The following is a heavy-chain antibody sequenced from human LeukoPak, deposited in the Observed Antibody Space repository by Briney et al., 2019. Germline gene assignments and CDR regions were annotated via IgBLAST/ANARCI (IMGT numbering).Heavy chain of an antibody. CDR1: GFTFSSYA. D-gene: IGHD6-19*01. CDR2: ISGSGGST. J-gene: IGHJ5*02. Sequence: GGSLRLSCAASGFTFSSYAMSWVRQAPGKGLEWVSAISGSGGSTYYADSVKGRFTISRDNAKNSLYLQMNSLRAEDTAVYYCARDSSGWYSGGKILWFDPWGQGTLVTVSS. V-gene: IGHV3-23*01. CDR3: ARDSSGWYSGGKILWFDP.